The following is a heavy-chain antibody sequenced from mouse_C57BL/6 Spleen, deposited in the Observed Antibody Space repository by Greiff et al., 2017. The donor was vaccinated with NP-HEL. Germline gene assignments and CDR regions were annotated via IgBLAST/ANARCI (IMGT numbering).Heavy chain of an antibody. D-gene: IGHD4-1*01. Sequence: QVQLQQPGAELVRPGSSVKLSCKASGYTFTSYWMDWVKQRPGQGLEWIGNIYPSDSETHYNQKFKDKATLTVDKSSSTAYMQLSSLTSEDSAVYYCARRETGVFDYWGQGTTLTVSS. CDR2: IYPSDSET. V-gene: IGHV1-61*01. J-gene: IGHJ2*01. CDR3: ARRETGVFDY. CDR1: GYTFTSYW.